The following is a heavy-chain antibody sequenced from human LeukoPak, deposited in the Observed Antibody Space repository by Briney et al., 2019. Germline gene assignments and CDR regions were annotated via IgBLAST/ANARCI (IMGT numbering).Heavy chain of an antibody. D-gene: IGHD3-22*01. V-gene: IGHV3-7*01. J-gene: IGHJ2*01. CDR3: ARDQGSMIVVPTTNWYFDL. CDR1: GFTFSNYW. CDR2: INQDGSEI. Sequence: PGGSLRLSCAASGFTFSNYWMSWVRQAPGKGLEWVANINQDGSEIYYVDSVKGRFTISRDNAKNSLYLQINSVRAEDTAVYYCARDQGSMIVVPTTNWYFDLWGRGTLVTVSS.